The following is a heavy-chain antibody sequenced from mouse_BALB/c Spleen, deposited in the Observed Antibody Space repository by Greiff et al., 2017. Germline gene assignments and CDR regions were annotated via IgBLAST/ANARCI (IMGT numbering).Heavy chain of an antibody. V-gene: IGHV5-12-2*01. CDR2: ISNGGGST. Sequence: DVQLVESGGGLVQPGGSLKLSCAASGFTFSSYTMSWVRQTPEKRLEWVAYISNGGGSTYYPDTVKGRFTISRDNAKNTLYLQMSSLKSEDTAMYYCARHGDGYQIFAYWGQGTLVTVSA. CDR1: GFTFSSYT. D-gene: IGHD2-3*01. CDR3: ARHGDGYQIFAY. J-gene: IGHJ3*01.